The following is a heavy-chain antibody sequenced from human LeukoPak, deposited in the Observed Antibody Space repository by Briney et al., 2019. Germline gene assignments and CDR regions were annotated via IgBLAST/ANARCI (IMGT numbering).Heavy chain of an antibody. D-gene: IGHD1-14*01. V-gene: IGHV5-51*01. CDR1: GYSFTTYW. J-gene: IGHJ6*02. CDR3: ARTGGLPNRPLDA. Sequence: GESLKISCKASGYSFTTYWIGWVRQMPGKSLEWMGIIHPGDSDTRYSPSFQGQVTISADKSISTAYLQWSSLRASDTAMYYCARTGGLPNRPLDAWGQGTTVTVSS. CDR2: IHPGDSDT.